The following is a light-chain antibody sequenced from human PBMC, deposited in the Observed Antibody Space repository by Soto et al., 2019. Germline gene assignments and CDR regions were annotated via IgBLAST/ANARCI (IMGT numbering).Light chain of an antibody. CDR2: GAS. Sequence: EIVLTQSPGTLSLSPGERATLSCRASQSVSSSYLAWYQHKPGQAPRLLIYGASRRATGIPGRFGGSGAGTDFTLTISRLAPEDFAVYYCQQYGSSPHTFGQGTKLEIK. J-gene: IGKJ2*01. CDR1: QSVSSSY. CDR3: QQYGSSPHT. V-gene: IGKV3-20*01.